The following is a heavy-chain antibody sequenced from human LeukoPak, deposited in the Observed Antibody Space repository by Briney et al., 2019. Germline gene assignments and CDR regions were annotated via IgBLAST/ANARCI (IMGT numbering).Heavy chain of an antibody. CDR1: VGPISSYY. CDR2: FYYSGST. J-gene: IGHJ6*02. Sequence: SETLSLTCTVSVGPISSYYWRWIPQPPGKGLGGIGYFYYSGSTNYNPSLKSRVTISIDTSKNQFSLKLSSVTAADTAVYYCARDGDGYTDYYGMDVWGQGTTVTVSS. CDR3: ARDGDGYTDYYGMDV. V-gene: IGHV4-59*01. D-gene: IGHD5-24*01.